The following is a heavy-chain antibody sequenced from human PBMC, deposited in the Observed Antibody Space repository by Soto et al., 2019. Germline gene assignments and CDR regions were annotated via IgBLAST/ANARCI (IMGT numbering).Heavy chain of an antibody. Sequence: PSETLSLTCAVYGGSFSGYYWSWIRQPPGKGLEWIGEINHSGSTNYNPSLRSRVTISVDTSKNQFSLKLSSVTAADTAVYYCARKAGYSGYDYGPAFDIWGQGKMVTVSS. CDR1: GGSFSGYY. J-gene: IGHJ3*02. V-gene: IGHV4-34*01. CDR2: INHSGST. CDR3: ARKAGYSGYDYGPAFDI. D-gene: IGHD5-12*01.